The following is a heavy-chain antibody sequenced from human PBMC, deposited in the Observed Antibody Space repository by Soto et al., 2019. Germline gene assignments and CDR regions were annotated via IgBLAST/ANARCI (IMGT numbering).Heavy chain of an antibody. J-gene: IGHJ6*02. D-gene: IGHD1-26*01. CDR3: ARDRGQWELLNYYGMDV. Sequence: ASVKVSCKASGYTFISYGISWVRQAPGQELEWMGWISAYNGNTNYAQKLQGRVTMTTDTSTSTAYMELRSLRSDDTAVYYCARDRGQWELLNYYGMDVWGQGTTVTVSS. V-gene: IGHV1-18*01. CDR1: GYTFISYG. CDR2: ISAYNGNT.